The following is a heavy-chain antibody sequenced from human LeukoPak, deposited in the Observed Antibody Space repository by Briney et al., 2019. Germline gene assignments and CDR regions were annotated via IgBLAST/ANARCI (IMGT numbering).Heavy chain of an antibody. CDR1: GYTFSSHG. D-gene: IGHD2-15*01. J-gene: IGHJ5*02. V-gene: IGHV1-18*01. CDR2: ISAYNGNT. Sequence: ASVKVSCKASGYTFSSHGISWARQGPGQGLEWMGWISAYNGNTNYAQKLQGRVTMTTDTSTSTVYMELRSLRSDDTAVYYCARDLGYCSGGSCYRNWFDPWGQGTLVTVSS. CDR3: ARDLGYCSGGSCYRNWFDP.